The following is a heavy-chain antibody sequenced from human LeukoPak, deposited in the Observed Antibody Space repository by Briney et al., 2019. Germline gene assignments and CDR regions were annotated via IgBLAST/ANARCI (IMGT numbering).Heavy chain of an antibody. J-gene: IGHJ6*02. V-gene: IGHV3-9*01. D-gene: IGHD3-9*01. CDR3: AKEDYDILTGYIYGMDV. CDR2: ISWSSGSI. CDR1: GFTFVVYA. Sequence: GGSLGLSSAASGFTFVVYAMHGVRQAPGKGLGRVSGISWSSGSIGYADSVKGRFTISRDNARNSLYLQMNSLRAEDTALYYCAKEDYDILTGYIYGMDVWGQGTTVTVSS.